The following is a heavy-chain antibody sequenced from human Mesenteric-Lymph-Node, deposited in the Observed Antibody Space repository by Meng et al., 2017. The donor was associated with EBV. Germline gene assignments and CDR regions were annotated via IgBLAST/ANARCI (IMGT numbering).Heavy chain of an antibody. J-gene: IGHJ4*02. CDR2: IGGNNGNT. CDR3: ARDQLWPETPDY. CDR1: GYTFTTHG. Sequence: QVQLVQSGPEGKKPGASVKVSCKTSGYTFTTHGITWVRQAPGQGLEWMGWIGGNNGNTFYAEEFQGRVTMTTDTSTNTVHMELRSLISDDTALYYCARDQLWPETPDYWGQGTLVTVSS. V-gene: IGHV1-18*01. D-gene: IGHD5-18*01.